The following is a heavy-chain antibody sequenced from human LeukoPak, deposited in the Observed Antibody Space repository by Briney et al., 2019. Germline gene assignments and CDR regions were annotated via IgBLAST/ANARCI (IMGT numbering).Heavy chain of an antibody. CDR1: GFTFSSYG. Sequence: GGSLRLSCAASGFTFSSYGMHWVRQAPGKGLEWVAVISYDGSNKYYADSVKGRFTISRDNSKNTLYLQMNSLRAEDTAVYYCARDANIVVVPAAINYYYYMDVWGKGTTVTVSS. CDR3: ARDANIVVVPAAINYYYYMDV. D-gene: IGHD2-2*01. V-gene: IGHV3-30*03. CDR2: ISYDGSNK. J-gene: IGHJ6*03.